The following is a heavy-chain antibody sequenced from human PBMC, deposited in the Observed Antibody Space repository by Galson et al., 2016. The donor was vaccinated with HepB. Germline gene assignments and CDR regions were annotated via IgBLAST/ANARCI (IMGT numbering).Heavy chain of an antibody. CDR1: GFTFSSYN. J-gene: IGHJ4*02. D-gene: IGHD2-2*01. V-gene: IGHV3-21*01. CDR2: ISSISNYI. CDR3: ARVVRRPTFCSTSSCYGFDY. Sequence: SLRLSCAASGFTFSSYNMNWVRQAPGKGLEWVSSISSISNYIYYADSVKGRFTISRDNAKNSLYLQMNSLKAEDTAVYYCARVVRRPTFCSTSSCYGFDYWGQGTLVTVSS.